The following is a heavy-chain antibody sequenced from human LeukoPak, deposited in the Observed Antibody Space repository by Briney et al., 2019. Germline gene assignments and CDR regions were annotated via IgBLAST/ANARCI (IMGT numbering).Heavy chain of an antibody. D-gene: IGHD1-26*01. V-gene: IGHV1-2*06. CDR2: INPNSGGT. CDR3: ARGPGWGGSYYVVRSMGNWFDP. Sequence: ASVKVSCKASGYTFTCYYMHWVRQAPGQGLEWMGRINPNSGGTNYAQKFQGRVTMTRDTSISTAYMELSRLRSDDTAVYYCARGPGWGGSYYVVRSMGNWFDPWGQGTLVTVSS. J-gene: IGHJ5*02. CDR1: GYTFTCYY.